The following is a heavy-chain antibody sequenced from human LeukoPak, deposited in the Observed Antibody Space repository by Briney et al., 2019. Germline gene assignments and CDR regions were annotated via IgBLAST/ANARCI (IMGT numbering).Heavy chain of an antibody. Sequence: GASVKVSCQASGYTFTGYYMHGVRQAPGKGRDWMGWINPNSCRTHYARRFKGGVTMTRDTSISPAYMELSRLSSDDRDGCFLLGDGLPTIANAFDIWGQGTMVTVSS. J-gene: IGHJ3*02. CDR3: LGDGLPTIANAFDI. D-gene: IGHD5-24*01. V-gene: IGHV1-2*02. CDR1: GYTFTGYY. CDR2: INPNSCRT.